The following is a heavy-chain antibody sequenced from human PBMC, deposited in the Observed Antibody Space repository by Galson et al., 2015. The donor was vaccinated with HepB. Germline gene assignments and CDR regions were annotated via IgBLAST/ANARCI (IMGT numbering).Heavy chain of an antibody. CDR1: GGSISSSTYY. Sequence: LSLTCTVSGGSISSSTYYWGWVRQPPGKGLEWIGSIYYAGNTYYSPSLESQLTISVDTSRNHFSLKLTSVTAADTAIYYCARLEGGITPTPYFDSWGQGTLVTVSS. V-gene: IGHV4-39*02. D-gene: IGHD2-15*01. CDR3: ARLEGGITPTPYFDS. J-gene: IGHJ4*02. CDR2: IYYAGNT.